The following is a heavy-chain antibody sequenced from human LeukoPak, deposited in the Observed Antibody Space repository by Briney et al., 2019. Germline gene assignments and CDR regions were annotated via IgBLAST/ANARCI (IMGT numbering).Heavy chain of an antibody. D-gene: IGHD6-6*01. CDR3: ARDRIAARRYAFDI. J-gene: IGHJ3*02. CDR1: GGSISSGGYY. CDR2: IYYSGST. V-gene: IGHV4-31*03. Sequence: SQTLSLTCTVSGGSISSGGYYWCWIRQHPGKGLEWIGYIYYSGSTYYNPSLKSRVTISVDTSKNQFSLKLSSVTAADTAVYYCARDRIAARRYAFDIWGQRTMVTVSS.